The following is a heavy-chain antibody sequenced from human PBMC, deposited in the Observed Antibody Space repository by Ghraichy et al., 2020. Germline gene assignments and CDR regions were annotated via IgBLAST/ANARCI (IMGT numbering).Heavy chain of an antibody. D-gene: IGHD4-17*01. CDR3: ARSVRLDYGDYVRLPNWYFDL. Sequence: SETLSLTCTVSGGSISSYYWSWIRQPPGKGLEWIGYIYYSGSTNYNPSLKSRVTISVDTSKNQFSLKLSSVTAADTAVYYCARSVRLDYGDYVRLPNWYFDLWGRGTLVTVSS. CDR2: IYYSGST. J-gene: IGHJ2*01. V-gene: IGHV4-59*08. CDR1: GGSISSYY.